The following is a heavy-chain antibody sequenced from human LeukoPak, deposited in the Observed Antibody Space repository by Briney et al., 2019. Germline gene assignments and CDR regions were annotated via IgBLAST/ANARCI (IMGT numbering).Heavy chain of an antibody. D-gene: IGHD5-18*01. V-gene: IGHV3-23*01. Sequence: PGGSLTLSCAASGLTFSIYAMSWVRQARGEGLGWVSAFSGGGDHTSYADSVEGRLTITRDNSKYTLYVQMTRLRAEDTAIDFCAREDATMVLSLDYWGQGDLVTVSS. CDR3: AREDATMVLSLDY. J-gene: IGHJ4*02. CDR2: FSGGGDHT. CDR1: GLTFSIYA.